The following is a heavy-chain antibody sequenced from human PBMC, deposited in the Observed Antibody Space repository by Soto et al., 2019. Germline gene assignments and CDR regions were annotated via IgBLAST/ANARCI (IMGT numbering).Heavy chain of an antibody. CDR1: GFTVSSNY. V-gene: IGHV3-66*04. Sequence: GGSLRLSCAASGFTVSSNYMNWVRQAPGKGLEGVSVIYSGGSVYYADSVKGRFTISRDNSKNTLYLQMNSLRAEDTAVYYCARLNHAGFDYWGQGTLVTVSS. CDR2: IYSGGSV. CDR3: ARLNHAGFDY. J-gene: IGHJ4*02.